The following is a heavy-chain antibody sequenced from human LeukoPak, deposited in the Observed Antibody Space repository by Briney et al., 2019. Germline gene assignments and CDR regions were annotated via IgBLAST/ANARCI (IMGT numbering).Heavy chain of an antibody. CDR2: IYYSGST. CDR1: GDSISPYF. Sequence: SETLSLTCTVSGDSISPYFWSWIRQSPGKGLEWIGYIYYSGSTNYNPSPKSRVTISLDTSKNQFSLKLSSVTAADTAVYYCARHYPNHRYDSSGYYFGGFDYWGPGTLVTVSS. V-gene: IGHV4-59*08. D-gene: IGHD3-22*01. J-gene: IGHJ4*02. CDR3: ARHYPNHRYDSSGYYFGGFDY.